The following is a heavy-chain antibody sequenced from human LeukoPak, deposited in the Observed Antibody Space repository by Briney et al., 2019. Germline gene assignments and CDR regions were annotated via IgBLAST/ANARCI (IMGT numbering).Heavy chain of an antibody. CDR1: GFTFSSYS. V-gene: IGHV3-23*01. D-gene: IGHD4-23*01. Sequence: GGSLRLSCAASGFTFSSYSMSWVHQAPGKGLEWVSAISGSGGSTYYADSVKGRFTISRDNSKNTLYLQMNSLRAEDTAVYYCAKEIRWQNWFDPWGQGTLVTVSS. CDR2: ISGSGGST. J-gene: IGHJ5*02. CDR3: AKEIRWQNWFDP.